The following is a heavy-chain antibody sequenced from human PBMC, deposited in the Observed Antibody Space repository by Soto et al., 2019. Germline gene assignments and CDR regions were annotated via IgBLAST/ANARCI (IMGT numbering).Heavy chain of an antibody. V-gene: IGHV4-4*02. CDR3: ARGSYCTNGVCYAWYYFDY. CDR2: IYHSGST. CDR1: GGSISSSNW. J-gene: IGHJ4*02. D-gene: IGHD2-8*01. Sequence: QVQLQESGPGLVKPSGTLSLTCAVSGGSISSSNWWSWVRQPPGKGLEWIGEIYHSGSTNYNPSLKRRVTISVDKSKNQFSLKLSSVTAADTAVYYCARGSYCTNGVCYAWYYFDYWGQGTLVTVSS.